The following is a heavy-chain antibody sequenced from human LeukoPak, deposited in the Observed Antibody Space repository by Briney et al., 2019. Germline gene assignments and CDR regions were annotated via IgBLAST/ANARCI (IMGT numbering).Heavy chain of an antibody. J-gene: IGHJ6*03. CDR1: GYTFTSYD. V-gene: IGHV1-8*01. CDR2: MNPNSGNT. Sequence: GASVKVSCKASGYTFTSYDINWVRQATGQGLEWMGWMNPNSGNTGYAQKFQGRVTMTRNTSISTAYMELSSLRSEDTAVYYCAGVPSRRNSRPRGNYYYMDVWGKGTTVTVSS. D-gene: IGHD2-15*01. CDR3: AGVPSRRNSRPRGNYYYMDV.